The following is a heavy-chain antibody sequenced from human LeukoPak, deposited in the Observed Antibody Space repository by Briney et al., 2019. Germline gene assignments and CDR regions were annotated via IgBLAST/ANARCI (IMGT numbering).Heavy chain of an antibody. CDR2: ISSSGSTI. Sequence: GGSLRLSCAASGFTFSSYEMNWVRQAPGKGLEWVSYISSSGSTIYYADSVKGRFTISRDNAENSLYLQMSSLRAEDTAVYYCARESWATGYWGQGTLVTVSS. V-gene: IGHV3-48*03. D-gene: IGHD3-10*01. CDR3: ARESWATGY. CDR1: GFTFSSYE. J-gene: IGHJ4*02.